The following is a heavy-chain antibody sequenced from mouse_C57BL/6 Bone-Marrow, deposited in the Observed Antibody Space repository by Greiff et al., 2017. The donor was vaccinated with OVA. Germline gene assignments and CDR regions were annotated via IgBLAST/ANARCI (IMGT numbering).Heavy chain of an antibody. CDR1: GYPFTDYE. J-gene: IGHJ3*01. CDR3: TRRGDKKIYYYGSSPAWFAY. Sequence: QVQLQQSGAELVRPGASVTLSCKASGYPFTDYEMHWVKQTPVHGLEWIGASDPETGGTAYHQKFKGKAILTADKSSSTAYMELRSLTSEDSVVYYCTRRGDKKIYYYGSSPAWFAYWGQGTLVTVSA. D-gene: IGHD1-1*01. CDR2: SDPETGGT. V-gene: IGHV1-15*01.